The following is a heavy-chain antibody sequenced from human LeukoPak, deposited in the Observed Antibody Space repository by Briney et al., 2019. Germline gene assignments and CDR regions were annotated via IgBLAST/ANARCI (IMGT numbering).Heavy chain of an antibody. CDR3: ARGPVITFFDY. D-gene: IGHD3-22*01. CDR1: GFTVSSNY. Sequence: AGGSLRLSRAASGFTVSSNYMSWVRQAPGKGLEWVSVIYSGGSTYYADSVKGRFTISRDNSKNTLYLQMNSLRAGDTAVYYCARGPVITFFDYWGQGTLVTVSS. CDR2: IYSGGST. V-gene: IGHV3-66*01. J-gene: IGHJ4*02.